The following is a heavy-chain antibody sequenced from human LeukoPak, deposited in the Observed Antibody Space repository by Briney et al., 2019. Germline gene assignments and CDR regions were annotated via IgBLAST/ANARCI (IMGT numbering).Heavy chain of an antibody. CDR2: ISSSGSTI. J-gene: IGHJ6*03. CDR3: ARDSGYSYGHYYYYYMDV. Sequence: PGGSLRLSCAASGFTFSDYYMSLIRQAPGKGLEWVSYISSSGSTIYYADSVKGRFIISRDNAKNSLYLQMNSLRAEDTAVYYCARDSGYSYGHYYYYYMDVWGKGTTVAVSS. D-gene: IGHD5-18*01. CDR1: GFTFSDYY. V-gene: IGHV3-11*04.